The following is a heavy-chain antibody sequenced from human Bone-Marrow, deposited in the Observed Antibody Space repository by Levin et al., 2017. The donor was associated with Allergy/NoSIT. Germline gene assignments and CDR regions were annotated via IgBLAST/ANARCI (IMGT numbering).Heavy chain of an antibody. CDR1: GYGFSNYW. CDR2: IYPGDSDT. V-gene: IGHV5-51*01. J-gene: IGHJ4*02. CDR3: ARRSGSSWFDN. D-gene: IGHD6-13*01. Sequence: AGGSLRLSCWGSGYGFSNYWIGWVRQMPGKGLEWMGVIYPGDSDTEYSPSFQGQATISADKSINTPFLQWTSLKTSDTAIYYGARRSGSSWFDNWGQGTLVTVSS.